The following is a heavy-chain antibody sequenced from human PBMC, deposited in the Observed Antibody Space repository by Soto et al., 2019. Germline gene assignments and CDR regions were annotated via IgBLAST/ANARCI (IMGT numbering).Heavy chain of an antibody. J-gene: IGHJ5*02. CDR3: ARDKKYGSGNTWFDP. V-gene: IGHV4-31*03. CDR2: IYYSGST. Sequence: QVQLQESGPGLVKPSQTLSLTCTVSGGSISSGGYYWSWIRQHPGKGLEWIGYIYYSGSTYYNPSLKSRVTISVDTSKNQFSLKLSSVTAADTAVYYCARDKKYGSGNTWFDPWGQGTLVTVSS. D-gene: IGHD3-10*01. CDR1: GGSISSGGYY.